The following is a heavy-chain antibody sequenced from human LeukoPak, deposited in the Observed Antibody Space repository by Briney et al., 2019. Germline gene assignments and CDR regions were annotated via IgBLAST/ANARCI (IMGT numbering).Heavy chain of an antibody. CDR3: ARDLGYGSGSYDY. Sequence: GGSLRLSCAASGFTFSSYAMHWVRQAPGKGLEWVAVMSYDGSNKYYADSVKGRFTISRDNSKNTLYLQMNSLRAEDTAVYYCARDLGYGSGSYDYWGQGTLVTVSS. CDR2: MSYDGSNK. J-gene: IGHJ4*02. D-gene: IGHD3-10*01. CDR1: GFTFSSYA. V-gene: IGHV3-30-3*01.